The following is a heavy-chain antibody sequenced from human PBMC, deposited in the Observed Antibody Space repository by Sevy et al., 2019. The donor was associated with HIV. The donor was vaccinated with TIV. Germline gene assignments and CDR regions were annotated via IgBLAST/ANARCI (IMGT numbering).Heavy chain of an antibody. D-gene: IGHD5-12*01. V-gene: IGHV3-30-3*01. CDR1: GFTFRNYA. J-gene: IGHJ4*02. Sequence: GGSLRLSCAASGFTFRNYAMHWVRLAPGKGLEWMADRSYDGGNKHYADSVEGRFTISRDNSKNSLYLQVNSLRPDDTAVYYCATIMRGHSHAAPLDYWGQGTLVTVSS. CDR3: ATIMRGHSHAAPLDY. CDR2: RSYDGGNK.